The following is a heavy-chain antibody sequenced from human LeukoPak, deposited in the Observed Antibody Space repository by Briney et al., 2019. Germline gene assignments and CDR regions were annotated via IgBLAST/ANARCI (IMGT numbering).Heavy chain of an antibody. J-gene: IGHJ3*02. CDR1: GYTFTSYG. Sequence: GASVKVSCKASGYTFTSYGISWVRQAPGQGLEWMGWISAYNSNTNYAQKLQGRVTMTTDTSTSTAYMELRSLRSDDTAVYYCARDLYYYDSSGYLINDAFDIWGQGTMVTVSS. D-gene: IGHD3-22*01. V-gene: IGHV1-18*01. CDR2: ISAYNSNT. CDR3: ARDLYYYDSSGYLINDAFDI.